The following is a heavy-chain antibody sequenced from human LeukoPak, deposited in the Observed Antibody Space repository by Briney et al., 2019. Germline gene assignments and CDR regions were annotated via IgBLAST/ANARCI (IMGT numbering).Heavy chain of an antibody. V-gene: IGHV3-49*04. CDR3: TRYLGYSSGWYYCFSDY. CDR1: GFTFGDYA. Sequence: GGSLRLSCTASGFTFGDYAMSWVRQAPGKGLEWVGFIRSKAYGGTTEYAASVKGRFTISRDDSKSIAYLQMNSLKTEDTAVYYCTRYLGYSSGWYYCFSDYWGQGTLVTVSS. CDR2: IRSKAYGGTT. D-gene: IGHD6-19*01. J-gene: IGHJ4*02.